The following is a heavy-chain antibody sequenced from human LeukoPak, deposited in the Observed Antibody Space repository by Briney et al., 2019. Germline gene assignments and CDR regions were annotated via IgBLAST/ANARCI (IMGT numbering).Heavy chain of an antibody. CDR3: ARDSGYSSGWSQIDY. J-gene: IGHJ4*02. Sequence: PSETLSLTCTVSGGSISSYYWSWIRQPPGKGLEWIGYIYYSGSTNYNPSLKSRVTISVDTSKNQFSLKLSSVTAADTAVYYCARDSGYSSGWSQIDYWGQGTLATVSS. CDR1: GGSISSYY. V-gene: IGHV4-59*01. D-gene: IGHD6-19*01. CDR2: IYYSGST.